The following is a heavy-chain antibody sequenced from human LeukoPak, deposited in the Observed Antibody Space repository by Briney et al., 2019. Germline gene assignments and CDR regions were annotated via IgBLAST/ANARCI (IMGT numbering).Heavy chain of an antibody. V-gene: IGHV4-59*12. Sequence: SETLSLTCTVSGGSISSFYWSWIRQPPGKGLEWIGYIYYSGSTNYNPSLESRVTISVDTSKNQFSLKLSSVTAADTAVYYCARRVGRYFGERAYYYNYMDVWGKGTTVTISS. CDR3: ARRVGRYFGERAYYYNYMDV. CDR1: GGSISSFY. CDR2: IYYSGST. J-gene: IGHJ6*03. D-gene: IGHD3-10*01.